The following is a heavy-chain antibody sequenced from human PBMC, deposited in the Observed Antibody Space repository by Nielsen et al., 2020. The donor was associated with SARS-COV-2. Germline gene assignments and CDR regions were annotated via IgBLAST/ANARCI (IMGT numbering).Heavy chain of an antibody. Sequence: GGSLKLSCAASGFTFDDYAMHWVRQAPGKGLEWVSGISWNSGSIGYADSVKGRFTISRDNAKNSLYLQMNSLRAEDTALYYCAKAHYYDSSGYYYDYWGQGTLVTVSS. J-gene: IGHJ4*02. CDR1: GFTFDDYA. CDR3: AKAHYYDSSGYYYDY. D-gene: IGHD3-22*01. V-gene: IGHV3-9*01. CDR2: ISWNSGSI.